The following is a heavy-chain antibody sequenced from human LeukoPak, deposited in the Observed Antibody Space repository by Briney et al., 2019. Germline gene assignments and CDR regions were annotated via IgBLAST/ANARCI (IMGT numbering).Heavy chain of an antibody. J-gene: IGHJ2*01. CDR2: MNPNSGNT. CDR1: GGTFSSYA. CDR3: AREKAILGASNLCWYFDL. Sequence: GASVKVSCKASGGTFSSYAISWVRQAPGQGLEWMGWMNPNSGNTGYAQKFQDRVTITRNTSINTAYMELNSLRSEDTAVYYCAREKAILGASNLCWYFDLWGRGTLVTVSS. D-gene: IGHD1-26*01. V-gene: IGHV1-8*03.